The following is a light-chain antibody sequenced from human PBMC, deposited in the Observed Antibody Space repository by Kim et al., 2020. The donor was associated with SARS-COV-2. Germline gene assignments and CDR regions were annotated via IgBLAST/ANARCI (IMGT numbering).Light chain of an antibody. Sequence: ASVGDRVTITCRTSQTISRYLNWYQQKPGKAPKLLIYAASSLQSGVPSRFSGRGSGTDFTLTISSLQPEDFATYYCQQSYGTPLSFGGGAKVDIK. CDR3: QQSYGTPLS. CDR2: AAS. J-gene: IGKJ4*01. V-gene: IGKV1-39*01. CDR1: QTISRY.